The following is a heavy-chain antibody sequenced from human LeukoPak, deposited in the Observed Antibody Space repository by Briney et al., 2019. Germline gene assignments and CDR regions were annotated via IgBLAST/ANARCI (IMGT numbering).Heavy chain of an antibody. CDR1: GYSFSTYS. D-gene: IGHD3-22*01. J-gene: IGHJ4*02. V-gene: IGHV3-21*01. CDR2: ISTGSSYI. CDR3: ARSFYDSSGYPNFDY. Sequence: PGGSLRLSCAASGYSFSTYSMNWVRQAPGKGLEWVSFISTGSSYIYYADSVKGRFTISRDNAKKSLYLQMNSLRAEDTAVCFCARSFYDSSGYPNFDYWGQGTLVTVSS.